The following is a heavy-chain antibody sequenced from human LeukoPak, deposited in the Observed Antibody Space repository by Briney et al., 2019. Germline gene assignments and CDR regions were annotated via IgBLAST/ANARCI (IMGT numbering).Heavy chain of an antibody. CDR3: AREGPTASSYYYYYMDV. V-gene: IGHV3-21*01. CDR2: ISSSSSYI. J-gene: IGHJ6*03. Sequence: PGGSLRLSCAASGFTFSSYSMNWVRQAPGKGLEWVSSISSSSSYIYYADSVKGRFTISRDNAKNSLYLQMNSLRAEDTALYYCAREGPTASSYYYYYMDVWGKGTTVTVSS. CDR1: GFTFSSYS. D-gene: IGHD4-17*01.